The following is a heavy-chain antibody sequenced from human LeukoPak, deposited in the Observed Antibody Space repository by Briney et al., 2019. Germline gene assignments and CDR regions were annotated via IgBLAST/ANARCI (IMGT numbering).Heavy chain of an antibody. J-gene: IGHJ4*02. CDR1: GYTFTSHD. Sequence: ASVTVSCKASGYTFTSHDINWVRQASGQGPEWMGWINPRTGDRGYAQKFQGRVTITRSTSMNTAYMELSSLRSEDTAVYYCTRHTSPTFDYWGQGTLSPSRQ. CDR3: TRHTSPTFDY. CDR2: INPRTGDR. V-gene: IGHV1-8*01. D-gene: IGHD2-2*01.